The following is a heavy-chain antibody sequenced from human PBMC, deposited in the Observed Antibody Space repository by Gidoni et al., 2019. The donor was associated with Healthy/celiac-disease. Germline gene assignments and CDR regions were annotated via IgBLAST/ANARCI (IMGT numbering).Heavy chain of an antibody. Sequence: QVQLQESGPGLVKPSETLSLTCTVSGGSVSSGSYYWSWIRQPPGKGLGWIGYIYYSGSTNYNPSLKSRVTISVDTSKNQFSLKLSSVTAADTAVYYCARGPRGGWTHFDYWGQGTLVTVSS. D-gene: IGHD6-19*01. CDR1: GGSVSSGSYY. CDR2: IYYSGST. J-gene: IGHJ4*02. CDR3: ARGPRGGWTHFDY. V-gene: IGHV4-61*01.